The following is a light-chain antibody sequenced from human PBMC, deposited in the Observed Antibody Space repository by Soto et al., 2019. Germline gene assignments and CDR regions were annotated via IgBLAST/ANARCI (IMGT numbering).Light chain of an antibody. V-gene: IGKV3-15*01. CDR3: QQYNNWPPYT. Sequence: EIVMTQSPATLSVSQGERATLGCRASQSISSNLAWYQQKPGQAPRLLIYGASTRATGISARFSGRGSGTEFTLTITSLQSEDFAVYYCQQYNNWPPYTFGQGTKLEIK. CDR1: QSISSN. CDR2: GAS. J-gene: IGKJ2*01.